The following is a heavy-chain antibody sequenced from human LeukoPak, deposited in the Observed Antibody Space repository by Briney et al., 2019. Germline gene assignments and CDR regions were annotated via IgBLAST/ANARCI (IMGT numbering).Heavy chain of an antibody. V-gene: IGHV3-23*01. CDR3: AKDVYGDYGGLDY. Sequence: PGGSLRLSCAASGFPFSTYAMSWVRPAPGKGLEWVSSIRGSDGSTYYADSVKGRFAISRDNSKNTLYLQMNSLRAEDTAVYYCAKDVYGDYGGLDYWGQGTLVIVSS. CDR2: IRGSDGST. CDR1: GFPFSTYA. D-gene: IGHD4-17*01. J-gene: IGHJ4*02.